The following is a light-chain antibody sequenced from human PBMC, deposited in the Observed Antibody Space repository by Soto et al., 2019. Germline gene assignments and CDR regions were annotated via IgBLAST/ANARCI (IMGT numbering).Light chain of an antibody. CDR3: CSYAGSITYV. V-gene: IGLV2-23*02. CDR2: EVS. CDR1: SSDVGSYNL. Sequence: QSALTQPASVSGSPGQSITISCTGTSSDVGSYNLVSWYQQHPGKAPKLMIYEVSKRPSGVSNRFSGSKSGNTASLTISGLQDEDEADYYCCSYAGSITYVFGTGTKLTVL. J-gene: IGLJ1*01.